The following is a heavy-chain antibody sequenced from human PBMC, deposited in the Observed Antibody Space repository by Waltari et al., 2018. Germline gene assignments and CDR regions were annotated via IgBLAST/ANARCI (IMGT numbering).Heavy chain of an antibody. CDR1: GFTFGDYA. Sequence: EVQLVESGGGLVQPGRSLRLSCTASGFTFGDYAMSWVRQAPGKGLEWVGFIRSKAYGGTTEYAASVKGRFTISRDDSKSIAYLQMNSLKTEDTAVYYCTSKYYYYYYMDVWGKGTTVTVSS. CDR2: IRSKAYGGTT. CDR3: TSKYYYYYYMDV. J-gene: IGHJ6*03. V-gene: IGHV3-49*04.